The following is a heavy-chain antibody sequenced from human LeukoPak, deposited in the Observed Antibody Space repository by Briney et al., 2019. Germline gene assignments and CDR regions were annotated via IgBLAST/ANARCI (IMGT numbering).Heavy chain of an antibody. D-gene: IGHD3-3*01. Sequence: GGSLRLSCEASGFTFSAYAMTWVRQAPGKGLEWVSSIGSDNKPHYSESVKGRFAISRDNSKNILFLHLNSLRPEDTAMYYCARWRPIDAFDIWGQGTMVIVSS. CDR1: GFTFSAYA. V-gene: IGHV3-23*05. CDR2: IGSDNKP. J-gene: IGHJ3*02. CDR3: ARWRPIDAFDI.